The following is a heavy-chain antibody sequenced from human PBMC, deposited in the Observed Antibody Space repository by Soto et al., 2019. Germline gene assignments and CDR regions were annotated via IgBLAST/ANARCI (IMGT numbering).Heavy chain of an antibody. D-gene: IGHD2-2*01. CDR1: GGTFSSYA. CDR2: IIPIFGTT. V-gene: IGHV1-69*12. Sequence: QVQLVQSGAAVKKPGSSVKVSCKASGGTFSSYAISWVRQAPGQGLEWMGGIIPIFGTTNYAQKFQGRVTITADESTSTAYKELSSLGSEDTAVYYCARHVPAAGYYYGMDVWGQGTTVTVSS. J-gene: IGHJ6*02. CDR3: ARHVPAAGYYYGMDV.